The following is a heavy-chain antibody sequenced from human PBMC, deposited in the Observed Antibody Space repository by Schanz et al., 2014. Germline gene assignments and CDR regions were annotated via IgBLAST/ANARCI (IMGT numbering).Heavy chain of an antibody. J-gene: IGHJ4*02. CDR1: GYTVSALA. D-gene: IGHD6-13*01. Sequence: QVQLVQSGAEVKKPGASVRVSCEISGYTVSALAMHWVRQAPGKGLEWMGIINPSGGSTSYAQKFQGRVTMTADKSTSTVYMEVSGLRSEDTAVYYCARDGEAAAGCDYWGQGTLVTVSS. CDR3: ARDGEAAAGCDY. CDR2: INPSGGST. V-gene: IGHV1-46*03.